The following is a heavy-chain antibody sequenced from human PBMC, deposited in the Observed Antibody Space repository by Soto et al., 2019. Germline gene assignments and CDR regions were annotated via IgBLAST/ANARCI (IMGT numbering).Heavy chain of an antibody. CDR3: ARGRIQLWYPFDY. CDR2: IYYSGST. CDR1: GGSISSYY. Sequence: QVQLQESGPGLVKPSETLSLTCTVSGGSISSYYWSWIRQPPGKGLEWIGYIYYSGSTNYNPSLKSRVTISVXXXXXQXXLXXXXVTAXXXAVYYCARGRIQLWYPFDYWGQGTLVTVSS. D-gene: IGHD5-18*01. V-gene: IGHV4-59*01. J-gene: IGHJ4*02.